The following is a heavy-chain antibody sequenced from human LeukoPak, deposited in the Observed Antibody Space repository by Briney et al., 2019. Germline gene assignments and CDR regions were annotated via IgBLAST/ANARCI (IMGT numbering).Heavy chain of an antibody. CDR1: GYTFTSYY. D-gene: IGHD3-22*01. Sequence: ASVKVSCKASGYTFTSYYMHWVRQAPGQGLEWMGIINPSGGSTSYAQKFQGRVTMTRDTSTSTVYMELSSLRSEDTAVYYCARAYYYDSSGPTYYFDHWGQGTLVTVSS. V-gene: IGHV1-46*01. CDR2: INPSGGST. CDR3: ARAYYYDSSGPTYYFDH. J-gene: IGHJ4*02.